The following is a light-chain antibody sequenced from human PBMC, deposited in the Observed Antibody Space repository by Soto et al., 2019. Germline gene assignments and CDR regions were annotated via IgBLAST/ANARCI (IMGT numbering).Light chain of an antibody. J-gene: IGKJ2*01. CDR3: QQYDNWPPYT. CDR1: ETVRTN. V-gene: IGKV3-15*01. CDR2: GAS. Sequence: IVMTQSPATLSVSPGERVTLSCRASETVRTNLAWYQQKPGQTPRLLIFGASTRATGIPTRFTGSGSETEFTLTIGSLQSEDLAVYYWQQYDNWPPYTFGQGTKLEIK.